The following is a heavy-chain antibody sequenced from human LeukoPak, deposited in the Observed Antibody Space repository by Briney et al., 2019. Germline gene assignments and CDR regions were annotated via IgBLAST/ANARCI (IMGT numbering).Heavy chain of an antibody. J-gene: IGHJ5*02. CDR2: TYYSGST. CDR1: GGSISSYY. D-gene: IGHD4-17*01. Sequence: PSETLSLTCTASGGSISSYYWSWIRQPPGKGLEWIGYTYYSGSTNYNPSLKSRVTISVDTSKNQFSLKLSSVTAADRAVYYCARHSKIDYGDPRGWFDPWGQGTLVTVSS. CDR3: ARHSKIDYGDPRGWFDP. V-gene: IGHV4-59*08.